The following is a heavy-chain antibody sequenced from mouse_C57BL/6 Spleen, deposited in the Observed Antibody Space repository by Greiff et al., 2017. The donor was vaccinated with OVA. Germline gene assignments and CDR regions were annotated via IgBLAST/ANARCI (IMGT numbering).Heavy chain of an antibody. CDR2: ISDGGSYT. Sequence: EVQLVESGGGLVKPGGSLKLSCAASGFTFSSYAMSWVRQTPEKRLEWVATISDGGSYTYYPDNVRGRFTISRDNAKNNLYLQMSHLKSEDTAMYYCARDYDYDGYYFDYWGQGTTLTVSS. D-gene: IGHD2-4*01. CDR3: ARDYDYDGYYFDY. CDR1: GFTFSSYA. V-gene: IGHV5-4*01. J-gene: IGHJ2*01.